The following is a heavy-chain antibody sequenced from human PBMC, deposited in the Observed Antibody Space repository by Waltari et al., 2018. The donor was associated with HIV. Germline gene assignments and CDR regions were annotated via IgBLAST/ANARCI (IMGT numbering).Heavy chain of an antibody. Sequence: EVQLVESGGGLVQPGGSLRLSCAASGFTFSSYWMSWVRQAPGKGLEWVANIKQDGSEKYYVDSVKGRFTISRDNAKNSLYLQMNSLRAEDTAVYYCARDSRTVTTSYDAFDIWGQGTMVTVSS. CDR1: GFTFSSYW. V-gene: IGHV3-7*01. J-gene: IGHJ3*02. D-gene: IGHD4-17*01. CDR2: IKQDGSEK. CDR3: ARDSRTVTTSYDAFDI.